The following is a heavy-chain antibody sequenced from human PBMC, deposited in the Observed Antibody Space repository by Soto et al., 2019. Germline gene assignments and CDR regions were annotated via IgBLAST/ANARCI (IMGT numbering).Heavy chain of an antibody. CDR1: GFTFSSYS. CDR3: AKDGPSVWSGRSYFDY. Sequence: GGSLRLSCAASGFTFSSYSMNWVRQAPGKGLEWVSSISSSSYIYYADSVKGRFTISRDNAKNSLYLQMDSLRAEDTAVYYCAKDGPSVWSGRSYFDYWGQGTLVTVSS. CDR2: ISSSSYI. D-gene: IGHD3-3*01. J-gene: IGHJ4*02. V-gene: IGHV3-21*01.